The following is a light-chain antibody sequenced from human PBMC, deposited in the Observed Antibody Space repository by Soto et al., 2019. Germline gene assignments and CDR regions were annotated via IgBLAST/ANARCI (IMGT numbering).Light chain of an antibody. CDR2: GIS. J-gene: IGKJ5*01. CDR3: QQSYRIPRT. CDR1: QSISNY. Sequence: DIQLTQSPSSLSASVEDRDTISCRASQSISNYLNWYQQKPGKAPELLIYGISTLQKGVPSRFSGSGSGTDFILTINSLQPEDFATYYCQQSYRIPRTFGQGTRLEIK. V-gene: IGKV1-39*01.